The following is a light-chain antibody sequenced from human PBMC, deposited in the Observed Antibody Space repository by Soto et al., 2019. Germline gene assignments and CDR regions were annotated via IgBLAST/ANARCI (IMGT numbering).Light chain of an antibody. Sequence: DIQIIHSPSTLTASFGYIFTITFRASQTITNRLAWYQQKPGKAPKVLIYDASNLGSGVPSRFTGSGSGTEFILTCSSLQPDDCGTCYWESYVRMWTFGEGAKVEI. CDR2: DAS. CDR3: ESYVRMWT. J-gene: IGKJ1*01. V-gene: IGKV1-5*01. CDR1: QTITNR.